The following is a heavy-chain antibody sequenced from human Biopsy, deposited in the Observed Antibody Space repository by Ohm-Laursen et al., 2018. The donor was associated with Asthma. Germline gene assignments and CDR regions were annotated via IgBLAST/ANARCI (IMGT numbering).Heavy chain of an antibody. CDR2: IHYSGST. D-gene: IGHD6-19*01. Sequence: SQTLSLTCTVSGASIKTDDHYWSWLRQPPGKGLEWFGFIHYSGSTSYNPPLKGGVTISVDTSKNQFSLKLSSVTAADTAVYYCARASVAASSNWFDPWDQGTLVTVSS. CDR3: ARASVAASSNWFDP. V-gene: IGHV4-30-4*01. CDR1: GASIKTDDHY. J-gene: IGHJ5*02.